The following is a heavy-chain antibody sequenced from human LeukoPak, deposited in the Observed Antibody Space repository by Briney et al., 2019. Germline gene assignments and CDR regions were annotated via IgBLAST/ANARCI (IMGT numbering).Heavy chain of an antibody. V-gene: IGHV3-53*04. J-gene: IGHJ4*02. CDR2: IYSGGAT. Sequence: GGSLRLSCAASGFTFSSYAMSWVRQAPGKGLEWVSVIYSGGATYYADSVKGRFTISRHTSKNTLYLQMNSLRVEDTAVYYCARDPYFDYWGQGTLVTVSS. CDR1: GFTFSSYA. CDR3: ARDPYFDY.